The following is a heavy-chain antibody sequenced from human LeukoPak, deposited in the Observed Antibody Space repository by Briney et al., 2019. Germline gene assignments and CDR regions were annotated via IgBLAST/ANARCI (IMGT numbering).Heavy chain of an antibody. Sequence: GGSLRLSCAASGFTFSNYNMNWVRQARGKGLEWVSSISTSSTYMKYADSVKGRFTISRDNAKNSLFLQMSSLRAEDTAVYYCARRGSGYSYGLREFDYWGQGTLVTVSS. CDR2: ISTSSTYM. V-gene: IGHV3-21*01. CDR3: ARRGSGYSYGLREFDY. CDR1: GFTFSNYN. D-gene: IGHD5-18*01. J-gene: IGHJ4*02.